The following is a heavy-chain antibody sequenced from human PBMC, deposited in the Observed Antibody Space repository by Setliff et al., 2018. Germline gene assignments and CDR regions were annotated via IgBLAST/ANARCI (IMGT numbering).Heavy chain of an antibody. V-gene: IGHV4-4*07. CDR1: GGSISSYY. CDR2: IYTSGST. Sequence: SETLSLTCTVSGGSISSYYWSWIRQPAGKGLEWIGRIYTSGSTNYNPSLKSRVTMSVDTSKNQFSLKLSSVTAADTAVYYCARVSTVTTWPYYYYMDVWGKGTTGTVSS. CDR3: ARVSTVTTWPYYYYMDV. D-gene: IGHD4-4*01. J-gene: IGHJ6*03.